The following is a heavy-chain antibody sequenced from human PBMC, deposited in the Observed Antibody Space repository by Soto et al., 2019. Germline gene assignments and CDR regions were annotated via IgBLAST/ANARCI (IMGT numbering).Heavy chain of an antibody. CDR3: ARHDPYDGPGTGDY. CDR1: GYSFTSYD. D-gene: IGHD3-3*01. Sequence: QVQLVQSGAEVKKPGASVKVSCKASGYSFTSYDINWMRQATGQGLEWMGWMNPNSGNTGYAQKFQGRVTMTRNTSISTAYMELSSLRSEDTAMYYCARHDPYDGPGTGDYWGQGTLVTVSS. J-gene: IGHJ4*02. CDR2: MNPNSGNT. V-gene: IGHV1-8*01.